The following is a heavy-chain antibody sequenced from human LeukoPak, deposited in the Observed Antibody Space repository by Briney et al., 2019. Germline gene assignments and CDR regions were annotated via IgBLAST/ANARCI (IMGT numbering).Heavy chain of an antibody. Sequence: PGGSLRLSCAASGFTFSSYSMNWVRQAPGKGLEWVSSISSSSSYIYYADSVKGRFTISRDNAKNSLYLQMNSLRAEDTAVYYCARDRSSGGSCYSHWGQGTLVTVSS. CDR2: ISSSSSYI. D-gene: IGHD2-15*01. CDR3: ARDRSSGGSCYSH. V-gene: IGHV3-21*01. J-gene: IGHJ4*02. CDR1: GFTFSSYS.